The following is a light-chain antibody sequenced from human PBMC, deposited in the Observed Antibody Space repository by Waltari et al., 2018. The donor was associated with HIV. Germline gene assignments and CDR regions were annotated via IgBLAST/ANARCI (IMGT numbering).Light chain of an antibody. Sequence: QSLLTQPPSVSGAPGQRVTISCTGSSSNIGAGFDVHWYQQLPGTFPKLLIYGNSNRPSGVPHRFPGSKSGTSAALAITGLQAEDEADYYCQSYDRSLSGYVVFGGGTKLTVL. CDR1: SSNIGAGFD. V-gene: IGLV1-40*01. CDR2: GNS. J-gene: IGLJ2*01. CDR3: QSYDRSLSGYVV.